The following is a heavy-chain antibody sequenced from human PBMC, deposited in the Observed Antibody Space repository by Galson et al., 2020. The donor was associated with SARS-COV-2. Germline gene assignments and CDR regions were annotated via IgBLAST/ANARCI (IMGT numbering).Heavy chain of an antibody. D-gene: IGHD1-26*01. CDR2: IYYGVST. CDR3: VTTDSGTYYGYFDP. J-gene: IGHJ2*01. Sequence: SETLSLTCSVSGASVSSRSYYWGWIRQPPGKGLEWMGSIYYGVSTYYNPSLKRRVTISIDTSKNQFSLSLISVTAADTAVYYCVTTDSGTYYGYFDPWGRGTLVTVSS. V-gene: IGHV4-39*01. CDR1: GASVSSRSYY.